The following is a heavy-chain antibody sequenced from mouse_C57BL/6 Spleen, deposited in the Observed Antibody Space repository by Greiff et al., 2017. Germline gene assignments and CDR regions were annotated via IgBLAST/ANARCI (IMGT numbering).Heavy chain of an antibody. V-gene: IGHV5-9-1*02. J-gene: IGHJ2*01. D-gene: IGHD2-1*01. Sequence: EVKLVESGEGLVKPGGSLKLSCAASGITFSSYAMSWVRQTPEKRLEWVAYISSGGDYIYYADTVKGRFTISRDNARNTLYLQMSSLKSEDTAMYYCTRVRYGNYGVFDYWGQGTTLTVSS. CDR3: TRVRYGNYGVFDY. CDR2: ISSGGDYI. CDR1: GITFSSYA.